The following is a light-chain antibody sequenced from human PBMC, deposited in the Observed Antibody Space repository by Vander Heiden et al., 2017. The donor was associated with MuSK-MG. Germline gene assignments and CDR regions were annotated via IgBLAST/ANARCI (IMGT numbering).Light chain of an antibody. V-gene: IGKV1-39*01. Sequence: DIHMTQSPASLSASVGDRVTITCRASQSISRYLNWYQQKPGEAPKLLIYVTSNLQSGVPSRFSGGGSGADFTLTISRLQPEDFATYYCQQSDNTPHTFGQGTKVDVK. CDR1: QSISRY. CDR2: VTS. CDR3: QQSDNTPHT. J-gene: IGKJ1*01.